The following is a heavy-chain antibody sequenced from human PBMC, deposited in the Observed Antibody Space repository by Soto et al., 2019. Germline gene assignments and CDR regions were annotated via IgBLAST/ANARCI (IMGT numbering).Heavy chain of an antibody. D-gene: IGHD3-3*01. J-gene: IGHJ4*02. V-gene: IGHV3-9*01. Sequence: GGSLRLSCAASGFTFDDYAMHWVRQAPGKGLEWVSGISWNSGSIGYADSVKGRFTISRDNAKNSLYLQMNSLRAEDTALYYCAKAALDYDFWSGYLFDYWGQGTLVTVSS. CDR2: ISWNSGSI. CDR1: GFTFDDYA. CDR3: AKAALDYDFWSGYLFDY.